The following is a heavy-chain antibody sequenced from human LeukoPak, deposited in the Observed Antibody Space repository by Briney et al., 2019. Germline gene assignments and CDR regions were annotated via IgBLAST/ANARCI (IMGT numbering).Heavy chain of an antibody. J-gene: IGHJ4*02. CDR3: ASGPGTMVRGAPGFDC. CDR2: IYHSGST. Sequence: SETLSLTCTVSGYSISSVYYWGWIRQPPGKGLEWIVSIYHSGSTYYNPSLKSRVTISVDTSKNQFSLKLSFVTAADTAVYYCASGPGTMVRGAPGFDCWGQGTLVTVSS. V-gene: IGHV4-38-2*02. CDR1: GYSISSVYY. D-gene: IGHD3-10*01.